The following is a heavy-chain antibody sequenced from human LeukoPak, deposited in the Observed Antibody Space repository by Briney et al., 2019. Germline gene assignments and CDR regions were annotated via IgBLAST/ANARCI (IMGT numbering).Heavy chain of an antibody. Sequence: GASLQISCKGSGSSLTSYWIGWGRQLAEKGLEGMGIIYPGDSDTKYSPSFQGQVTISADKYISTAYLQWSSLKASDTAMYYCARHATAGSDAFDIWGQGTMVTVSS. D-gene: IGHD6-25*01. V-gene: IGHV5-51*01. CDR1: GSSLTSYW. J-gene: IGHJ3*02. CDR2: IYPGDSDT. CDR3: ARHATAGSDAFDI.